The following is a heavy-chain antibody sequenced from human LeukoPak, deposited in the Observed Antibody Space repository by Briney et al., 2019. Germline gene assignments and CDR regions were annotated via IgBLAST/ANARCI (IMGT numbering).Heavy chain of an antibody. CDR2: IYYSGST. CDR3: ARADYDSSGSEFDP. CDR1: GGSFSSSRYY. V-gene: IGHV4-39*07. Sequence: SETLSLTCTVSGGSFSSSRYYWGWIRQPPGKGLEWIGSIYYSGSTNYNPSLKSRVTISVDTSKNQFSLKLSSVTAADTAVYYCARADYDSSGSEFDPWGQGTLVTVSS. D-gene: IGHD3-22*01. J-gene: IGHJ5*02.